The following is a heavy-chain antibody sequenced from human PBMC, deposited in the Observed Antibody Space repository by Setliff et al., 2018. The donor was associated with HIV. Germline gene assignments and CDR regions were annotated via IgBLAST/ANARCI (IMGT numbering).Heavy chain of an antibody. CDR1: GATISRHF. V-gene: IGHV4-59*11. Sequence: SSETLSLTCTVSGATISRHFWSWIRQSPGKVLEWIGTIYDSGVTKYNPSLKTRVSVSVDTSRSHLSLSLTSVTPADTAVYYCARRQWGTSAYYEFFQQWGQGSQVTVSS. J-gene: IGHJ1*01. CDR2: IYDSGVT. CDR3: ARRQWGTSAYYEFFQQ. D-gene: IGHD3-3*01.